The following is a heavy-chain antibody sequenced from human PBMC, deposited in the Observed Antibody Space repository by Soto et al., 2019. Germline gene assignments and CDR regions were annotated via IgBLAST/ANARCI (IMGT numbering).Heavy chain of an antibody. V-gene: IGHV3-30-3*01. CDR1: GFTFSHYA. J-gene: IGHJ4*02. D-gene: IGHD4-17*01. CDR3: VRDAGYGGIPGSAYYDT. CDR2: LSYDGSTK. Sequence: QEHLVESGGGVVQPGRSLRLSCAASGFTFSHYAMHWVRQAPGKGLAWVAVLSYDGSTKYYADSVKDRFTISRDNSNNTLFLHMNSLRPEDTALFYCVRDAGYGGIPGSAYYDTWGQGTLVTVSS.